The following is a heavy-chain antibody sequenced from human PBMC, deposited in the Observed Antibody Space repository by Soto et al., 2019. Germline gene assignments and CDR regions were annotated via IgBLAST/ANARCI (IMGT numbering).Heavy chain of an antibody. CDR2: ITGGGDTA. Sequence: EVQLLESGGGLVQPGGSLRLSCAASGFTFSNYAMTWVRQDPGRGLEWVSVITGGGDTAYYADSVKGRFTISRDNSKNTLYLQMNSLRAEDTALYYCAKRDRSNWSYFDYWGQGTLVTVSS. V-gene: IGHV3-23*01. D-gene: IGHD1-20*01. J-gene: IGHJ4*02. CDR1: GFTFSNYA. CDR3: AKRDRSNWSYFDY.